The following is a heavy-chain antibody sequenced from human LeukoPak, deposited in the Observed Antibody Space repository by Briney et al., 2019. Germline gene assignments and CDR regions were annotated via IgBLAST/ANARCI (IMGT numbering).Heavy chain of an antibody. V-gene: IGHV3-33*01. J-gene: IGHJ4*02. CDR2: IWNDGSNK. CDR1: GFTFSTYG. D-gene: IGHD1-26*01. CDR3: ARDGWELLRDLGPLNY. Sequence: HPGGSLRLSCAASGFTFSTYGMHWVRQAPGKGLEWVAVIWNDGSNKYYADSVKGRFTISRDNSRNTLYLQMSSLGGEDTAVYYCARDGWELLRDLGPLNYWGQGTLVTVSS.